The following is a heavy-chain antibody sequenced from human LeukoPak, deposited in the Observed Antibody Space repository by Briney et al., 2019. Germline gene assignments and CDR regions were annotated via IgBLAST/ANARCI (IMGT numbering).Heavy chain of an antibody. Sequence: GGSLRLSCAASGFTFSNYAMSWVRQAPGKGLEWVSAISGSGDNTYYADSVKGRFTVSRDNAKNSLYLQMNSLRAEDTAVYYCARGTMFPYYFDYWGQGTLVTVSS. J-gene: IGHJ4*02. CDR1: GFTFSNYA. CDR3: ARGTMFPYYFDY. D-gene: IGHD3-10*02. V-gene: IGHV3-23*01. CDR2: ISGSGDNT.